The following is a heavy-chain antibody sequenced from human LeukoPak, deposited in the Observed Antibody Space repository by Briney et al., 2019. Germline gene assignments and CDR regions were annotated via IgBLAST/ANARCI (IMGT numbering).Heavy chain of an antibody. CDR3: TRDNKGIWSGYYKSSDYYYGMDV. D-gene: IGHD3-3*01. CDR1: GFTFGDYA. CDR2: IRSKAYGGTT. Sequence: GGSLRLSCTASGFTFGDYAMSWFRQAPGKGLEWVGFIRSKAYGGTTEYAASVKGRFTISRDDSKSIAYLQMNSLKTEDTAVYYCTRDNKGIWSGYYKSSDYYYGMDVWGQGTTVTVSS. V-gene: IGHV3-49*03. J-gene: IGHJ6*02.